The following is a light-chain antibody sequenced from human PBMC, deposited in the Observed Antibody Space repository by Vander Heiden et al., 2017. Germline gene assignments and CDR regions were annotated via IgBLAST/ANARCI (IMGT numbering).Light chain of an antibody. CDR1: VLAKKV. J-gene: IGLJ3*02. V-gene: IGLV3-27*01. Sequence: SYELTQPSSVSVSPGQTARITCSGDVLAKKVCSVVPAGARPGPCVDNYKDSERPSGIPERFSGSSSGTTVTLTISGAQVEDEADYYCYSATDNIGVFGGGTKLTVL. CDR2: KDS. CDR3: YSATDNIGV.